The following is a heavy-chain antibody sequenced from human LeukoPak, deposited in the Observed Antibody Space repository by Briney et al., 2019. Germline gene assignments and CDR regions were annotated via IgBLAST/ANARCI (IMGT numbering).Heavy chain of an antibody. CDR3: ARDQGNRGYFDY. CDR2: LYSDGAT. D-gene: IGHD1-14*01. Sequence: PGRTLRLSCAAFGFTVSNNNMNWVRGTPRKGVEWVSVLYSDGATYYADSVKGRFTISTDNSKNTLYLQMSSLRLEDTAVYYCARDQGNRGYFDYWGQGTLVTVSS. V-gene: IGHV3-66*01. J-gene: IGHJ4*02. CDR1: GFTVSNNN.